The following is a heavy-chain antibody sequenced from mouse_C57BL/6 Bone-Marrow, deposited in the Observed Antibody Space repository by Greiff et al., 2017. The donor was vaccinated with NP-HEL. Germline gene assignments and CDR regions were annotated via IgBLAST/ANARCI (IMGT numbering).Heavy chain of an antibody. J-gene: IGHJ1*03. CDR3: ARKVYPYWYFDV. CDR1: GFSLTSYC. D-gene: IGHD2-3*01. V-gene: IGHV2-2*01. Sequence: VKLQESGPGLVQPSQSLSITCTVSGFSLTSYCVHWVRQSPGKGLEWLGVIWSGGSTDYNAAFISRLSISKDNSKSQVFFKMNSLQADDTAIYYCARKVYPYWYFDVWGTGTTVTVSS. CDR2: IWSGGST.